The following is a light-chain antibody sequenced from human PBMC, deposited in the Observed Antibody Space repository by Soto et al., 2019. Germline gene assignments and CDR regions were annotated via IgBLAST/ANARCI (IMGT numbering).Light chain of an antibody. Sequence: EIVWTQSPGTLSLSPGERATLSCRASQSVTSYYLAWYQQKRGQAPRPLIYGASRRAADIPDRFSGSGSGTDFTLTISGLQPEDLAVFYCQFYGSSSYPFVQGTKLVIK. CDR3: QFYGSSSYP. CDR2: GAS. CDR1: QSVTSYY. J-gene: IGKJ2*01. V-gene: IGKV3-20*01.